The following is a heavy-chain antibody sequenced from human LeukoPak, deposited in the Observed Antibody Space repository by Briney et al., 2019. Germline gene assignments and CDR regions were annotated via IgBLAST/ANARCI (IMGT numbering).Heavy chain of an antibody. D-gene: IGHD3-3*01. Sequence: NPGGSLRLSCAASGFTFSSYSMNWVRQAPGKGLEWVSSISSSSSYIYYADSVKGRFTISRDNAKNSLYLQMNSLRAEDTAVYYCARSRYDFWSGYYGTFDYWGQGTLVTVSS. V-gene: IGHV3-21*01. CDR1: GFTFSSYS. CDR2: ISSSSSYI. J-gene: IGHJ4*02. CDR3: ARSRYDFWSGYYGTFDY.